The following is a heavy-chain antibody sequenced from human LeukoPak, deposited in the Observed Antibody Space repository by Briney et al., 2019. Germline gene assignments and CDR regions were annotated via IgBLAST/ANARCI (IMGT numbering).Heavy chain of an antibody. CDR2: INSDGSST. D-gene: IGHD2-2*01. CDR1: GFTFSNYW. Sequence: PGGSLRLSCAASGFTFSNYWMHWVRQAPGKGLVWVSLINSDGSSTNYADSVQGRFTISRDNTKKTLYLQMDSLRAEDTAVYYCARTYHRYGMDVWGQGTTVTVSS. V-gene: IGHV3-74*01. CDR3: ARTYHRYGMDV. J-gene: IGHJ6*02.